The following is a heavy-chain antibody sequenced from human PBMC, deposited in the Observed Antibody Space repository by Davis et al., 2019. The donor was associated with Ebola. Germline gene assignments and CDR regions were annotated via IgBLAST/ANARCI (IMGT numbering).Heavy chain of an antibody. V-gene: IGHV3-NL1*01. CDR1: GFTFSNSG. CDR2: IYDQST. Sequence: GGSLRLSCAASGFTFSNSGMHWVRQAPGKGLEWVSVIYDQSTAYADAVRGRFIISRDKSNNTLYLEMSSLRVDDTAVYYCATTQWLREFDNWGQGTLVTVSS. CDR3: ATTQWLREFDN. J-gene: IGHJ4*02. D-gene: IGHD6-19*01.